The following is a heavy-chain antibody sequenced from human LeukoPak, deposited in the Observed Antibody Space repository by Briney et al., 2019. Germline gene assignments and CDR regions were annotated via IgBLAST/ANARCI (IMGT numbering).Heavy chain of an antibody. CDR3: ARDSVGGGPDY. CDR2: IWYDGSNK. V-gene: IGHV3-33*01. CDR1: GFTFSSYG. Sequence: GGSLRLSCAASGFTFSSYGMHWVRQAPGKGLEWVAVIWYDGSNKYYADSVKGRFTISRDNSKNTLYLQMSSLRAEDTAVYYCARDSVGGGPDYWGQGTLVTVSS. J-gene: IGHJ4*02. D-gene: IGHD2-15*01.